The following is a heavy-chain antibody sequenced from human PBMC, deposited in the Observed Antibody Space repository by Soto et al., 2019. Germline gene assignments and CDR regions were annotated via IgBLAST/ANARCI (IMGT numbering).Heavy chain of an antibody. Sequence: GASVKVSCKASGYTFTSYDINWVRQATGQGLEWMGWMNPNSGNTGYAQKFQGRVTMTRNTSISTAYMELSSLRSEDTAVYYCTTDSYTTIIIVRFDYWGHGTLVTVSS. J-gene: IGHJ4*01. D-gene: IGHD3-22*01. CDR3: TTDSYTTIIIVRFDY. CDR2: MNPNSGNT. CDR1: GYTFTSYD. V-gene: IGHV1-8*01.